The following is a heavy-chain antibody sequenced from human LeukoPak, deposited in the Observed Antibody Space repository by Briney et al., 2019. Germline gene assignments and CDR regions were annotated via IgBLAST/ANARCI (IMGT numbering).Heavy chain of an antibody. CDR3: AKDARTSSGSWYFDL. D-gene: IGHD6-19*01. J-gene: IGHJ2*01. CDR1: GFTFDDYA. V-gene: IGHV3-9*03. Sequence: GGSLRLSCAASGFTFDDYAMHWVRQAPGKGLEWVSGISWNSGSIGYADSVKGRFTISRDNAKNSLYLQMNSLRAEDMALYYCAKDARTSSGSWYFDLWGRGTLVTVSS. CDR2: ISWNSGSI.